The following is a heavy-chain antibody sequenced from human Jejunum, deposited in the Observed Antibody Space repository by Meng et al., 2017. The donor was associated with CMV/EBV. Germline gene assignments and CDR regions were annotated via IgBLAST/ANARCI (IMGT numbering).Heavy chain of an antibody. V-gene: IGHV4-4*07. Sequence: QGQRQGSGPGLVKPSETLSLTCTVSGGSINGYYCSWIRQPAGKGLEWIGRIYTSGNTNYNPSLKSRVTMSVDTSKNQFSLKLSSVTAADTAVYYCTRDNLSGSYYFDYWGQGTLVTVSS. J-gene: IGHJ4*02. D-gene: IGHD1-26*01. CDR3: TRDNLSGSYYFDY. CDR1: GGSINGYY. CDR2: IYTSGNT.